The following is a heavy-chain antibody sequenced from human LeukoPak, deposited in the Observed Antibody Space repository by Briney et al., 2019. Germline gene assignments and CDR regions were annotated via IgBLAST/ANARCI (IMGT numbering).Heavy chain of an antibody. CDR3: ARHVGNSGSGSYLTYFDY. Sequence: SETLSLTCTVSGGSISSYYWSWIRQPPGKGLEWIGHIYYSGSTHYNSSLKSRVTISVDTSKNQFSLKLSPVTAADTAVYYCARHVGNSGSGSYLTYFDYWGQGTLVTVSS. V-gene: IGHV4-59*08. CDR2: IYYSGST. CDR1: GGSISSYY. D-gene: IGHD3-10*01. J-gene: IGHJ4*02.